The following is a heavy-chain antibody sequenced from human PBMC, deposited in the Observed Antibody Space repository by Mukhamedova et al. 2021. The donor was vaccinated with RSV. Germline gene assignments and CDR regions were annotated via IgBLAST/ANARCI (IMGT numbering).Heavy chain of an antibody. CDR2: IFYTGTT. D-gene: IGHD1-1*01. CDR1: TYY. CDR3: ATYWMGNFDY. Sequence: TYYWSWIRQPPGKGLEWIGYIFYTGTTYYNPSVNSRVTMSVDTSKNQFSLKLSSVTPADTAVYYCATYWMGNFDYWGQGTRVTVS. V-gene: IGHV4-59*13. J-gene: IGHJ4*02.